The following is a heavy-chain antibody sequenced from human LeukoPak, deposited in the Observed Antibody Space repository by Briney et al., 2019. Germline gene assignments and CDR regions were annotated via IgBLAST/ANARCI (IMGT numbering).Heavy chain of an antibody. CDR2: ISSSSSYI. D-gene: IGHD4-17*01. J-gene: IGHJ6*02. Sequence: PGGSLRLSCAASGFTFSGYSMNWVRQAPGKGLEWVSSISSSSSYIYYADSVKGRFTISRDNAKNSLYLQMNSLRAEDTAVYYCARDYGDYYGMDVWGQGTTVTVSS. CDR3: ARDYGDYYGMDV. CDR1: GFTFSGYS. V-gene: IGHV3-21*01.